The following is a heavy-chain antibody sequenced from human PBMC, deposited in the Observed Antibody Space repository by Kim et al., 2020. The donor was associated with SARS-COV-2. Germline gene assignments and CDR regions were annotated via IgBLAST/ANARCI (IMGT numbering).Heavy chain of an antibody. D-gene: IGHD6-6*01. J-gene: IGHJ4*02. CDR3: ARDSDSSSKSFDY. V-gene: IGHV3-21*01. Sequence: YADSVKGRFTISRDNAKNSLYLQMNSLRAEDTAVYYCARDSDSSSKSFDYWGQGTLVTVSS.